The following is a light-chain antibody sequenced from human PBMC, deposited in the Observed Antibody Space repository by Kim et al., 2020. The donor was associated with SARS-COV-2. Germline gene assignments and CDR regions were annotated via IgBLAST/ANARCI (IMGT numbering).Light chain of an antibody. CDR1: RLWNKY. Sequence: SYELTQPPSVSASPGQTASITCSGDRLWNKYVCWYQQKPGQSPVLVIYQGYNRPSGIPERFSWSSSGNTATLTISGTQAMDEADYYCQAWDSSAAIFGAGTQLTVL. CDR3: QAWDSSAAI. V-gene: IGLV3-1*01. CDR2: QGY. J-gene: IGLJ2*01.